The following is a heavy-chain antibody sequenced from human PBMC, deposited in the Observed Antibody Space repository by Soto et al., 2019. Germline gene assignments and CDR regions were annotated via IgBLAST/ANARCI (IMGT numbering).Heavy chain of an antibody. CDR1: GGTFSTYT. V-gene: IGHV1-69*02. CDR2: ILPMLDIT. D-gene: IGHD6-13*01. Sequence: QVQLVQSGDAVKKPGSSVKVSCKASGGTFSTYTIIWVRQAPGQGLEWMGRILPMLDITNREQRFQGRVTITADKSTNTSYLQLKSRRSDDTAVYYCTLGSWSAETFDIWGRGTMVTVAS. J-gene: IGHJ3*02. CDR3: TLGSWSAETFDI.